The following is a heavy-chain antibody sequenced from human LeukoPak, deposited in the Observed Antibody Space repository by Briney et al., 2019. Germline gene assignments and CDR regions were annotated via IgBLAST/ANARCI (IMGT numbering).Heavy chain of an antibody. D-gene: IGHD3-22*01. CDR1: GFTFSSYA. Sequence: GGSLRLSCAASGFTFSSYAMSWVRQAPGKGLEWVLAISGSGGSTYYADSVKGRFTISRDNSKNTLYLQMNSLRAEDTAVYYCAKDPSAMIVALWGQGTLVTVSS. V-gene: IGHV3-23*01. J-gene: IGHJ4*02. CDR2: ISGSGGST. CDR3: AKDPSAMIVAL.